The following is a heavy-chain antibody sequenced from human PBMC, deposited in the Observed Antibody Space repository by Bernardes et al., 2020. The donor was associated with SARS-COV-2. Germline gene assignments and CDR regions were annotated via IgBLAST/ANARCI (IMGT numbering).Heavy chain of an antibody. D-gene: IGHD2-8*01. CDR3: ATIQTNVDSGGPSQH. J-gene: IGHJ4*02. CDR2: INTYDGDT. V-gene: IGHV1-18*01. Sequence: ASVKVSCKASGHTFLNHDITWVRQAPGQGLEWMGWINTYDGDTKYAQGLHDRLTLTTDTSTSTAYMELRSLRSDDTAVYFCATIQTNVDSGGPSQHWGRGTRVTVSA. CDR1: GHTFLNHD.